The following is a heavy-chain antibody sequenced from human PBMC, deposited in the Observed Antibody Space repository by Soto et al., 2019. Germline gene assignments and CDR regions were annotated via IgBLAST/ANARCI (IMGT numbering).Heavy chain of an antibody. J-gene: IGHJ4*02. CDR2: SSGGGGSA. CDR3: AKDPSRTTTNRNFDF. D-gene: IGHD1-26*01. CDR1: GFTFSSYA. Sequence: EVQLLESGGGLVQPGGSLRLSCVGSGFTFSSYAMSWVRQAPGKGLEWVSASSGGGGSAYHADSVKGRFTISRDNSKNTLYLQMNSLRVEDTAVYYCAKDPSRTTTNRNFDFWGQGTLVTVSS. V-gene: IGHV3-23*01.